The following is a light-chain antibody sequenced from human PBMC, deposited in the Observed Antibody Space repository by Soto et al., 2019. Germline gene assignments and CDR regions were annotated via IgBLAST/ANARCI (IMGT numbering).Light chain of an antibody. J-gene: IGKJ1*01. Sequence: DIQVTQSPSSLSAYVGDRVTITCRTSQNIFDFVNWYQQRPGKAPRLLIYAATSLQSGVQSRFSGSGSGTDFTLTISSLQPDDLATYYCQQTDQIPQTFGQGTKVDIK. CDR1: QNIFDF. CDR3: QQTDQIPQT. V-gene: IGKV1-39*01. CDR2: AAT.